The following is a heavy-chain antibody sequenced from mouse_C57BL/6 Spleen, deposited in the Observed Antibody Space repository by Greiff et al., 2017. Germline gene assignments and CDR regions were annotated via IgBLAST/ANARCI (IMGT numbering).Heavy chain of an antibody. CDR1: GYSITSGYY. CDR3: AQDYYLHFDV. J-gene: IGHJ1*03. Sequence: EVKLQESGPGLVKPSQSLSLTCSVTGYSITSGYYWNWIRQFPGNKLEWMGYISYDGSNNYNPSLKNRISITRDTSKNQFFLKLNSVTTEDTATYDCAQDYYLHFDVWGTGTTVTVSS. D-gene: IGHD1-1*01. V-gene: IGHV3-6*01. CDR2: ISYDGSN.